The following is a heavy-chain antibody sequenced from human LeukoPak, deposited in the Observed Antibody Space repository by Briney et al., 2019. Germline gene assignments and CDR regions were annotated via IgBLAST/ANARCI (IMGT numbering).Heavy chain of an antibody. D-gene: IGHD1-26*01. CDR1: GFTFSSYS. Sequence: KTGGSLRLSCAASGFTFSSYSMNWVRQAPGKGLEWVSSISSSSSYIYYADSVKGRFTISRDNAKNSLYLQMNSLRAEDTAVYYCARDRGGSYSSWGQGTLVTVSS. CDR2: ISSSSSYI. CDR3: ARDRGGSYSS. J-gene: IGHJ5*02. V-gene: IGHV3-21*01.